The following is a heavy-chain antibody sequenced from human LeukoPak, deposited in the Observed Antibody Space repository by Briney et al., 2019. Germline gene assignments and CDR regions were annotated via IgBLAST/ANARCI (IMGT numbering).Heavy chain of an antibody. Sequence: SGGSLRLSCAASGFTFSNYAMHWVRQAPGKGLEWVAVISNDGNNKYYADSVKGRFTISRDNSKNTLYLQMNSLRSEDMALFYCARGFTIGSYGSFDYWGQGTLVTVSS. CDR3: ARGFTIGSYGSFDY. D-gene: IGHD1-26*01. CDR1: GFTFSNYA. V-gene: IGHV3-30-3*01. CDR2: ISNDGNNK. J-gene: IGHJ4*02.